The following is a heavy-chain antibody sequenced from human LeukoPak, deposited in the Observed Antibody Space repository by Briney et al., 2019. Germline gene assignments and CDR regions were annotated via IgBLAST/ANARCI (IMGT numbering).Heavy chain of an antibody. CDR2: MYLSGTT. Sequence: SETLSLTCTVSGDSINSLDLWSWVRQPLGKGLEWIGEMYLSGTTHSNPSVKSRVTISIDKSKNQFFLNLSSVTAADTAVYYCAGLVGRYSSGLYYYYFDYWGRGTLVTVSS. CDR1: GDSINSLDL. CDR3: AGLVGRYSSGLYYYYFDY. D-gene: IGHD3-22*01. J-gene: IGHJ4*02. V-gene: IGHV4-4*02.